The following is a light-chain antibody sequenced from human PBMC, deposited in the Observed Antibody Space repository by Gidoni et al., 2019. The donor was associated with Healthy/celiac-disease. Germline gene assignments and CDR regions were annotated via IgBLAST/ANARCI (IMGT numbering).Light chain of an antibody. V-gene: IGKV1-5*03. J-gene: IGKJ1*01. Sequence: DIQMTQSPSTLSASVGDSVTITCRASQSISSWLAWYQQKPGKAPNLLIYKASSLESGVPSRFSGSGSGTEFTLTINSLQPDDFATYYCQQYNSYRTFGQGTKVEIK. CDR3: QQYNSYRT. CDR2: KAS. CDR1: QSISSW.